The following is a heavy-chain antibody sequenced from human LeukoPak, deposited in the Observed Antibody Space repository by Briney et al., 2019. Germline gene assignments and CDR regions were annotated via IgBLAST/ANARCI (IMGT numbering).Heavy chain of an antibody. CDR1: GGSISSYY. D-gene: IGHD3-10*01. CDR3: AGGAYGSGSYAKWFDP. CDR2: IYTSGST. V-gene: IGHV4-4*07. Sequence: TSETLSLTCTVSGGSISSYYWSWIRQPAGKGLEWIGRIYTSGSTNYNPSLKSRVTMSVDTSKNQFSLKLSSVTAADTAVYYCAGGAYGSGSYAKWFDPWGQGTLVIVSS. J-gene: IGHJ5*02.